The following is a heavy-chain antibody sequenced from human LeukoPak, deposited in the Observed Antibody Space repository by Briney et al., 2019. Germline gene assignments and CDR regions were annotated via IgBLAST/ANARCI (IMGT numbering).Heavy chain of an antibody. CDR3: ARQQSNWASGPGMDV. V-gene: IGHV4-39*01. Sequence: PSETLSLTCTVSGGSISTNTYYWGWLRQPPGKGLEWIVSIYYSGSTYYNPSLKSRVTISVDTSKNQFSLRLSSVTAADTAMYYCARQQSNWASGPGMDVWGQGTTVTVSS. J-gene: IGHJ6*02. D-gene: IGHD7-27*01. CDR2: IYYSGST. CDR1: GGSISTNTYY.